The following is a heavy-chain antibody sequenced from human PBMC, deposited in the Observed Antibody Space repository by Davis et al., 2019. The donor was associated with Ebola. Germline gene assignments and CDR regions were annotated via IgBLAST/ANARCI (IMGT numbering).Heavy chain of an antibody. Sequence: GESLKISCAASGFTFSDYYMNWVRQAPGKGLEWVSSISSSSTIYYADSVKGRFTISRDNAKNSLYLQMNSLRAEDTAVYYCARADKWEPYYFDYWGQGTLVTVSS. J-gene: IGHJ4*02. CDR3: ARADKWEPYYFDY. CDR2: ISSSSTI. CDR1: GFTFSDYY. D-gene: IGHD1-26*01. V-gene: IGHV3-69-1*02.